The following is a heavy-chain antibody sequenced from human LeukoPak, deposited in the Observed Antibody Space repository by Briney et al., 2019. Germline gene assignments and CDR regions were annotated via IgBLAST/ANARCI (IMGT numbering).Heavy chain of an antibody. V-gene: IGHV3-11*05. Sequence: GGSLRLSCGASGLTVSSYAMSWVRQAPGKGLEWVSYISSSSSYTNYADSVKGRFTISRDNAKNSLYLQMNSLRAEDTAVYYCARDRGPTSQGYFDYWGQGTLVTVSS. CDR3: ARDRGPTSQGYFDY. CDR2: ISSSSSYT. D-gene: IGHD3-10*01. CDR1: GLTVSSYA. J-gene: IGHJ4*02.